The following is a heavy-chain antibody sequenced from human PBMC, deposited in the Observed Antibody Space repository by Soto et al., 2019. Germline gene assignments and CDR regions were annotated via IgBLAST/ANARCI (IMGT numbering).Heavy chain of an antibody. CDR3: AKAVATTIDFDY. J-gene: IGHJ4*02. V-gene: IGHV3-23*01. Sequence: GGSLRLSCAASGFTFTDYAMSCVRQAPVKGLQWVSAISGSGSTTYYADSAKGRFTISRDNSMHTLYLQMSSLTAEDTAVYFCAKAVATTIDFDYWGQGPLVIVSS. CDR1: GFTFTDYA. D-gene: IGHD1-26*01. CDR2: ISGSGSTT.